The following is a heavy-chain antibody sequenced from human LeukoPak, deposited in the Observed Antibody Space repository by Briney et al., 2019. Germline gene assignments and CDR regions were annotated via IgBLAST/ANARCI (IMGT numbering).Heavy chain of an antibody. V-gene: IGHV3-30*02. D-gene: IGHD5-12*01. CDR2: IWHDGSHK. CDR3: AREVYSGYHFDY. J-gene: IGHJ4*02. CDR1: GFTFSTYA. Sequence: GGSLRLSCAASGFTFSTYAMHWVRQAPGKGLEWVTMIWHDGSHKYYTDSVRGRFTISRDNSKNTLYLQMNSLRAEDTAVYYCAREVYSGYHFDYWGQGTLVTVSS.